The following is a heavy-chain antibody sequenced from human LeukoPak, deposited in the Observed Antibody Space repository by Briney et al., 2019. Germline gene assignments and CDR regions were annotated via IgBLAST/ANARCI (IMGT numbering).Heavy chain of an antibody. Sequence: SVKVSCKASGGAFSSYAISWVRQAPGQELELMGRIIPIFGTANYAQKFQGRVTITTDESTSTAYMELSSLRSEDTAVYYCARGFGELSPYYYYYMDVWGKGTTVTVSS. CDR2: IIPIFGTA. J-gene: IGHJ6*03. D-gene: IGHD3-10*01. CDR1: GGAFSSYA. CDR3: ARGFGELSPYYYYYMDV. V-gene: IGHV1-69*05.